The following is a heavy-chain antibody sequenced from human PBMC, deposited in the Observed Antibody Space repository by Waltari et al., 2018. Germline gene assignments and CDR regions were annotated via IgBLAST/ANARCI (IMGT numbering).Heavy chain of an antibody. D-gene: IGHD3-3*01. CDR1: GFTFSSYW. V-gene: IGHV3-74*01. J-gene: IGHJ3*01. CDR2: INSDGGRT. CDR3: ASCTIFGKRNAFRV. Sequence: EVQLVESGGGLVQPGGSLRLSCAASGFTFSSYWMHWVRQAPGKGLVWVSRINSDGGRTNYADSVKGRFTISRDNAKNTLYLQMNSLRAEDTAVYYCASCTIFGKRNAFRVWGQGTMVTVSS.